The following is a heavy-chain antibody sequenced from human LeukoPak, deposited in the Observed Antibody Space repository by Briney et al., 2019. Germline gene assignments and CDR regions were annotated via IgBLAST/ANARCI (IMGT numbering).Heavy chain of an antibody. CDR2: ISAYNGNT. V-gene: IGHV1-18*01. D-gene: IGHD3-22*01. CDR3: ARDFYTYYYDSSGYYYGAFDI. CDR1: GYTFTSYG. Sequence: GASVKVSCKASGYTFTSYGVSWVRQAPGQGLEWMGWISAYNGNTNYAQKLQGRVTMTTDTSTSTAYMELRSLRSDDTAVYYCARDFYTYYYDSSGYYYGAFDIWGQGTMVTVSS. J-gene: IGHJ3*02.